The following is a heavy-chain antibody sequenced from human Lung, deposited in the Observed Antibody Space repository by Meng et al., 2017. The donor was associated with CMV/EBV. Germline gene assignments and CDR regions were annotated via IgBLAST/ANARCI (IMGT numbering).Heavy chain of an antibody. CDR2: IPHRGSS. V-gene: IGHV4-4*02. CDR3: LRRSGGSV. J-gene: IGHJ1*01. CDR1: GDSITNHNW. D-gene: IGHD3-10*01. Sequence: QVLLGESGPALVEPSATLSLTCAVSGDSITNHNWWAWVRQPPGKGLEWIGEIPHRGSSAYNPSLKSRVSMSIDKSKNQFSLKLTSVTAADTAVYHCLRRSGGSVWGQGTLVTVSS.